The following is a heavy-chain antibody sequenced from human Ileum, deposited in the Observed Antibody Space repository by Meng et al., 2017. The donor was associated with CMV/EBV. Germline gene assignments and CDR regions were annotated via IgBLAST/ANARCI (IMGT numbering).Heavy chain of an antibody. Sequence: VHLGESGGGLVKPGGSLRLSCVASGFTFSDYYMSWIRQAPGKGLEWISYISSTSSYTDYADSVKGRFTISRDNAKNSLYLEVNNLRAEDTALYYCVRNPSLRSPPDYWGQGILVTVSS. CDR1: GFTFSDYY. J-gene: IGHJ4*02. CDR3: VRNPSLRSPPDY. D-gene: IGHD5-12*01. V-gene: IGHV3-11*06. CDR2: ISSTSSYT.